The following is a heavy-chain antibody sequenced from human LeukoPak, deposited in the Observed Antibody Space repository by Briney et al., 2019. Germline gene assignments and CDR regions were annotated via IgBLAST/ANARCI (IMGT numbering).Heavy chain of an antibody. CDR2: IYNSVRT. J-gene: IGHJ6*02. V-gene: IGHV4-61*01. D-gene: IGHD5-12*01. CDR3: VRDLVATIDHYYYGMDV. Sequence: PSETLSLTCIVSGGSVSSGSYYWSWIRQPPGKGLEWIGYIYNSVRTNYNPSLKSRVTISVDTSKNQLSLKLISVTAADTAVYFCVRDLVATIDHYYYGMDVWGQGTTVTVSS. CDR1: GGSVSSGSYY.